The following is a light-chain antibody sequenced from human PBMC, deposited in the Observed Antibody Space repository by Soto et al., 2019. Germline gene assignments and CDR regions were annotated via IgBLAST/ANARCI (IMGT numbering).Light chain of an antibody. CDR3: ASYAGSNNWGV. CDR1: GNDIGGYSY. Sequence: QSALTQPPSASGSPGQSVTISCTGTGNDIGGYSYVSWYQQHPGKAPKLIIYEDYKQPSGVPDRFAGAKTGNTASLTVYGLQVEDEADYYCASYAGSNNWGVFGGGTKLTVL. V-gene: IGLV2-8*01. CDR2: EDY. J-gene: IGLJ3*02.